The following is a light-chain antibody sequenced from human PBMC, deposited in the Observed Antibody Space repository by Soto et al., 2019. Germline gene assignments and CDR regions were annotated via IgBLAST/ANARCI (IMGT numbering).Light chain of an antibody. CDR2: EVT. CDR3: GSYTSSSTYV. J-gene: IGLJ1*01. CDR1: SSDVGGHNY. V-gene: IGLV2-14*01. Sequence: QSALTQPASVSGSPGPSITISCTGTSSDVGGHNYVSWYQQHPGKAPKLMIYEVTNRPSGVSNRFSGSKSGNTASLTISGLQAEDEADYYCGSYTSSSTYVFGTGTKLTVL.